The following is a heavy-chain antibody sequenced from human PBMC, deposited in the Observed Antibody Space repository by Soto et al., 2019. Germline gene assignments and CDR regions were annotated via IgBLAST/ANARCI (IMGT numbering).Heavy chain of an antibody. V-gene: IGHV3-48*04. D-gene: IGHD6-13*01. CDR3: ARYSSSLDPYWYFDL. J-gene: IGHJ2*01. Sequence: GGSLRLSCAASGFTFSSYSMNWVRQAPGKGLEWVSYISSSSSTIYYADSVKGRFTISRDNAKNSLYLQMNSLRAEDTAVYYCARYSSSLDPYWYFDLWGRGTLVTVSS. CDR1: GFTFSSYS. CDR2: ISSSSSTI.